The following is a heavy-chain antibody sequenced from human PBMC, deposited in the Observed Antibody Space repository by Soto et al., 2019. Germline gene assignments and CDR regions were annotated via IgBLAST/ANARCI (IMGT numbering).Heavy chain of an antibody. CDR2: ISAYNGNT. Sequence: GASVKVSCKASGYTFTSYGISWVRQAPGQGLEWMGWISAYNGNTNYAQKLQGRVTMTTDTSTSTAYMELRSLRSDDTAVYYCARYGGYEKCSGGSSYFLRKNWFDPWGQGTLVTVSS. D-gene: IGHD2-15*01. CDR1: GYTFTSYG. CDR3: ARYGGYEKCSGGSSYFLRKNWFDP. V-gene: IGHV1-18*01. J-gene: IGHJ5*02.